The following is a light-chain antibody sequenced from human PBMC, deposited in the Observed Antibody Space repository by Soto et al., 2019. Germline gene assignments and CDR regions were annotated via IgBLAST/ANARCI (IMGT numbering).Light chain of an antibody. CDR1: SSDVGGYNY. CDR3: SSYTSSSTPWV. CDR2: EVS. V-gene: IGLV2-14*01. J-gene: IGLJ3*02. Sequence: QSALTQPASVSGSPGQSITISCTGTSSDVGGYNYVSWYKQHPGKAPKLMIFEVSYRPSGISNRFSGSKSGNTASLTISGLQAEDEADYYCSSYTSSSTPWVFGGGTKLTVL.